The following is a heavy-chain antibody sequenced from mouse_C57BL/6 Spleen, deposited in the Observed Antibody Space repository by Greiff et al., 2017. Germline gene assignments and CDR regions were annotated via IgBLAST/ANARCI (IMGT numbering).Heavy chain of an antibody. Sequence: QVQLQQPGAELVMPGASVKLSCKASGYTFTSYWMHWMKQRPGQGLEWIGEIDPSDSYTNYNQKFKGKSTLTVDKSSSTAYMQLSSLTSEDSAVYYCARLDYPYYYAMDYWGQGTSVTVSS. CDR3: ARLDYPYYYAMDY. CDR2: IDPSDSYT. D-gene: IGHD2-4*01. CDR1: GYTFTSYW. J-gene: IGHJ4*01. V-gene: IGHV1-69*01.